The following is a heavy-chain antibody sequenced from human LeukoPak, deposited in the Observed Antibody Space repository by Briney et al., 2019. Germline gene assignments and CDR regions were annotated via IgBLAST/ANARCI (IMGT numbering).Heavy chain of an antibody. CDR1: GGSISSYY. CDR2: IYYSGST. CDR3: ARVTGYRIEDYFDY. V-gene: IGHV4-59*01. J-gene: IGHJ4*02. Sequence: SETLSLTCTVSGGSISSYYWSWIRQPPGKGLEWIGYIYYSGSTNYNPSLKSRVTISVETSKNEFSLKLRSVTAADTAVYYCARVTGYRIEDYFDYWGQGTPVTVSS. D-gene: IGHD6-13*01.